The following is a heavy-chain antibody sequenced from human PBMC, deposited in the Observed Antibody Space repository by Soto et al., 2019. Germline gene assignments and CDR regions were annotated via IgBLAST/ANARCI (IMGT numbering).Heavy chain of an antibody. CDR1: GFSLSNARMG. D-gene: IGHD4-4*01. J-gene: IGHJ6*02. CDR2: IFSNDEK. CDR3: ARIAQVHSNYPYYYYGMDV. Sequence: QVTLKESGPVLVKPTETLTLTCTVSGFSLSNARMGVSWIRQPPGKALEGLAHIFSNDEKSYSTSLKSRLTLSNVTSKSQVVLTMTHMDPVDTATYYCARIAQVHSNYPYYYYGMDVWGQGTTVTVSS. V-gene: IGHV2-26*01.